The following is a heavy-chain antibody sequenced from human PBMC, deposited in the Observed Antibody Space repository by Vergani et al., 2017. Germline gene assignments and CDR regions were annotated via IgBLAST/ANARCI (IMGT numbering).Heavy chain of an antibody. CDR2: ISWNSGSI. CDR3: AKSIAAAGTPNYFDY. D-gene: IGHD6-13*01. V-gene: IGHV3-9*01. CDR1: GFTFDDYA. Sequence: EVQLLESGGGLVQPGRSPRLSCAASGFTFDDYAMHWVRQAPGKGLEWVSGISWNSGSIGYADSVKGRFTISRDNAKNLRYLQMNSLRAEDTALYYCAKSIAAAGTPNYFDYWGQGTLVTVSS. J-gene: IGHJ4*02.